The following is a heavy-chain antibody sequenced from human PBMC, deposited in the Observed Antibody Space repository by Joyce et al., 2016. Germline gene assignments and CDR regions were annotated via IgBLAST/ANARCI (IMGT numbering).Heavy chain of an antibody. CDR2: INSDESRI. D-gene: IGHD2-2*01. J-gene: IGHJ4*02. V-gene: IGHV3-48*03. CDR3: TTPSCAN. Sequence: EVHLVESGGGLVQPGGSLRLSCAASGIILSSKEMNWVRQAPGKGLEWISSINSDESRIHYADSVRGRFTISRDNARNSLYLEMNYLRVEDTAIYYCTTPSCANWGQGSLVTVSS. CDR1: GIILSSKE.